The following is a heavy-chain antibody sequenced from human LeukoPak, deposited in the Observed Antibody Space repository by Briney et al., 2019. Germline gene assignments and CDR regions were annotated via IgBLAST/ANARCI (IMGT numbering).Heavy chain of an antibody. CDR2: IYHSGST. J-gene: IGHJ2*01. CDR3: ARDGLRGYFDL. Sequence: PSETLSLTCTVSGGSISSGGYYWSWIRQPPGKGLEWIGYIYHSGSTYYNPSLKSRVTISVDRSKNQFSLKLSSVTAADTAVYYCARDGLRGYFDLWGRGTLVTVSS. V-gene: IGHV4-30-2*01. CDR1: GGSISSGGYY. D-gene: IGHD5/OR15-5a*01.